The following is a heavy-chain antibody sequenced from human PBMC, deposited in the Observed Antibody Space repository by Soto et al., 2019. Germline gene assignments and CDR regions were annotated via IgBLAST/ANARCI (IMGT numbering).Heavy chain of an antibody. D-gene: IGHD6-19*01. CDR3: AKAGGWYADWFDP. CDR1: GGSIGNDY. V-gene: IGHV4-59*01. CDR2: IYNRGNT. J-gene: IGHJ5*02. Sequence: QVQLQESGPGLVEPSETLSLTCTVSGGSIGNDYWSWIRQPPGKGLEWIGYIYNRGNTNYNPSLKSRATISVDPSKNQFSLKLTSVTAADTAIYYCAKAGGWYADWFDPWGQGTLVTVSS.